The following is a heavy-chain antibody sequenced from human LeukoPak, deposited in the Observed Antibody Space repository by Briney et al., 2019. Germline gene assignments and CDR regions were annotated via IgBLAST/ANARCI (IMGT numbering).Heavy chain of an antibody. V-gene: IGHV3-48*03. Sequence: GGSLRLSCAASGFTFSSYEMNWVRQALGKGLEWVSYISSSGSTIYYADSVKGRFTISRDNAKNSLYLQMNSLRAEDTAVYYCARARRYYYDSSGYGMYYFDYWGQGTLVTVSS. CDR3: ARARRYYYDSSGYGMYYFDY. CDR2: ISSSGSTI. CDR1: GFTFSSYE. D-gene: IGHD3-22*01. J-gene: IGHJ4*02.